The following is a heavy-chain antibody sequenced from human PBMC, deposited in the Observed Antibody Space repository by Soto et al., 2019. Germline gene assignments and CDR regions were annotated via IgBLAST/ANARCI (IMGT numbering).Heavy chain of an antibody. D-gene: IGHD3-10*01. J-gene: IGHJ6*02. CDR2: IYYSGST. CDR3: ARSPNYYYYGFDV. V-gene: IGHV4-61*08. Sequence: ASETLSLTCTVSGGSVSSGDYFWSWLRQSPGKRLEWIAYIYYSGSTNYNPSLKSRATISVDTSKSQVSLTLTSMTAADAALYYCARSPNYYYYGFDVWGQGTAVTVSS. CDR1: GGSVSSGDYF.